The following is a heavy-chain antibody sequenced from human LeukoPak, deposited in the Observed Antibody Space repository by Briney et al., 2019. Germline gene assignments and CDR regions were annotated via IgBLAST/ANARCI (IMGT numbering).Heavy chain of an antibody. CDR1: GGSISSYY. D-gene: IGHD3-3*01. Sequence: SETLSLTCTVSGGSISSYYWSWVRQPPGKGLEWIGYIYYSGSTNYNPSLKSRVTISVDTSKNQFSLKLSSVTAADTAVYYCARTTDFDYDFWSGYSTVYNYFDYWGQGTLVTVSS. V-gene: IGHV4-59*01. J-gene: IGHJ4*02. CDR2: IYYSGST. CDR3: ARTTDFDYDFWSGYSTVYNYFDY.